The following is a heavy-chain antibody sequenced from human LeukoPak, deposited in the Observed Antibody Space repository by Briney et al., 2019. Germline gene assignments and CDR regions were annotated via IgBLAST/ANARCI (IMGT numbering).Heavy chain of an antibody. V-gene: IGHV3-30*02. CDR3: AKADGGTSIITDY. D-gene: IGHD1-26*01. CDR1: GFSFSRSA. J-gene: IGHJ4*02. Sequence: GGSLRLSCAASGFSFSRSAMHWVRQAPGKGLEWVAFIIYDGSNKYYSDSVKGRFTISRDNSKNTLYLQMSSLRDEDTAVYYCAKADGGTSIITDYWGQGTLVTVSP. CDR2: IIYDGSNK.